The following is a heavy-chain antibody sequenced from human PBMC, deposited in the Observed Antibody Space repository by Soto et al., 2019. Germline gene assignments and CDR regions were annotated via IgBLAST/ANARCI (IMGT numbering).Heavy chain of an antibody. J-gene: IGHJ6*02. Sequence: ASVKVSCKASGYTFTGYYMHWVRQAPGQGLEWMGWINPNSGGTNYAQKFQGLVTMTRDTSISTAYMELSRLRSDDTAVYYCAKDIDDNSSTKRRYYYGMDVWGQGTTVTVSS. D-gene: IGHD6-6*01. V-gene: IGHV1-2*04. CDR3: AKDIDDNSSTKRRYYYGMDV. CDR1: GYTFTGYY. CDR2: INPNSGGT.